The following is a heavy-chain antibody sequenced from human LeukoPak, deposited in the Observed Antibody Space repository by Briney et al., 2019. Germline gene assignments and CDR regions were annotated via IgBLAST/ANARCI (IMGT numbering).Heavy chain of an antibody. CDR3: SRLSHVAGAPKVSWFDP. D-gene: IGHD1-26*01. V-gene: IGHV4-38-2*02. J-gene: IGHJ5*02. CDR2: IYRSGTT. Sequence: SETLSLTCTVSAYSISDGWVWGMIRQPPGKGLEWIGSIYRSGTTYYNPSLKSRVTMSVDTSNNQFSQKLTSVTAADTAMYYCSRLSHVAGAPKVSWFDPWGQGTLVTVSS. CDR1: AYSISDGWV.